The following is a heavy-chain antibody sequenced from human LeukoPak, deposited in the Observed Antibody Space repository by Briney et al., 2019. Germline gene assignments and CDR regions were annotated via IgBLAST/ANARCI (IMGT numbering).Heavy chain of an antibody. CDR1: EFTFSSYE. Sequence: QPGGSLRLSCAASEFTFSSYEMNWIRQAPGKGLEWVSYISSSGSTIYYADSVKGRFTISRDNAKNSQYLQMNNLRVEDTAVYYCARAPTKFRRDWFDPWGQGTLVTVSS. D-gene: IGHD3-9*01. V-gene: IGHV3-48*03. CDR2: ISSSGSTI. J-gene: IGHJ5*02. CDR3: ARAPTKFRRDWFDP.